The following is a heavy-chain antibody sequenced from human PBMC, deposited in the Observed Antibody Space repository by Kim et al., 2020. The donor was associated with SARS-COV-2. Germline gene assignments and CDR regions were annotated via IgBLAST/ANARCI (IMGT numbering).Heavy chain of an antibody. CDR2: ISYDGSNK. Sequence: GGSLRLSCAASGFTFSSYGMHWVRQAPGKGLEWVAVISYDGSNKYYADSVKGRFTISRDNSKNTLYLQMNSLRAEDTAVYYCARDQVDAYYYDSSGYKFDYWGQGTLVTVSS. V-gene: IGHV3-33*05. J-gene: IGHJ4*02. CDR3: ARDQVDAYYYDSSGYKFDY. CDR1: GFTFSSYG. D-gene: IGHD3-22*01.